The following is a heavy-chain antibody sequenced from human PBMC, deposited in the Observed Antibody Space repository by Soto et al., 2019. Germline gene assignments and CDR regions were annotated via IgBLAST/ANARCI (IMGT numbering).Heavy chain of an antibody. V-gene: IGHV3-43*01. CDR2: ISWDGGST. CDR3: AKDGPDPDYYYYGMDV. Sequence: GGSLRLSCAASGFTFDDYTMHWVRQAPGKGLEWVSLISWDGGSTYYADSVKGRFTISRDNSKNSLYLQMNSLRTEDTALYYCAKDGPDPDYYYYGMDVWGQGTTVTVSS. J-gene: IGHJ6*02. CDR1: GFTFDDYT.